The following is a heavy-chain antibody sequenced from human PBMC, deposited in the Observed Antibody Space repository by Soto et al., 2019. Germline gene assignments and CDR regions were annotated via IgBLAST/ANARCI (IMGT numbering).Heavy chain of an antibody. D-gene: IGHD4-17*01. Sequence: QITLKETGPTLVKPTQTLTLTCTFSVFSLSTSGVGVGWSRQPPGKALEWLALIDWDDDKRYSPSLKSRLNIPKDTSKYHVVLTMPNMDPVETATYFCAHHGQHFDYWGQGTLVTVFS. CDR1: VFSLSTSGVG. V-gene: IGHV2-5*02. CDR3: AHHGQHFDY. CDR2: IDWDDDK. J-gene: IGHJ4*02.